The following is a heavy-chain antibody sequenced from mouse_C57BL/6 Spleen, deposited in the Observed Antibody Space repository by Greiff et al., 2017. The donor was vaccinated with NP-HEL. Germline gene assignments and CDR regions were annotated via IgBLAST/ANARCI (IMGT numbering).Heavy chain of an antibody. CDR2: IDPSDSYT. CDR3: ASGNYEAWFAY. D-gene: IGHD2-1*01. Sequence: VQLKQPGAELVMPGASVKLSCKASGYTFTSYWMHWVKQRPGQGLEWIGEIDPSDSYTNYNQKFKGKSTLTVDKSSSTAYMQLSSLTSEDSAVYYCASGNYEAWFAYWGQGTLVTVSA. V-gene: IGHV1-69*01. J-gene: IGHJ3*01. CDR1: GYTFTSYW.